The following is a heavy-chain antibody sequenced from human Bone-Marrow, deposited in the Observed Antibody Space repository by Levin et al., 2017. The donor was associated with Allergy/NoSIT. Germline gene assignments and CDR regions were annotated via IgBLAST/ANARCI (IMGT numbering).Heavy chain of an antibody. V-gene: IGHV4-31*03. J-gene: IGHJ6*02. D-gene: IGHD3-9*01. CDR2: IYYSGST. CDR3: ARDYDILTGYYHYYYGMDV. CDR1: GGSISSGGYY. Sequence: SETLSLTCTVSGGSISSGGYYWSWIRQHPGKGLEWIGYIYYSGSTYYNPSLKSRVTISVDTSKNQFSLKLSSVTAADTAVYYCARDYDILTGYYHYYYGMDVWGQGTTVTVSS.